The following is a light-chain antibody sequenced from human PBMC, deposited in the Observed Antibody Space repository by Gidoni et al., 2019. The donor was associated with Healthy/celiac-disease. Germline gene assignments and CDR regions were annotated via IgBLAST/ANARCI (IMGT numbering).Light chain of an antibody. Sequence: QSALTQPRSVSRSPGQSVTISCTGTSSDVGGYNYVSWYQQHPGKAPKLMIYDVSKRPSGVPDRFSGSKSGNTASLTISGLQAEDEADYYCCSYAGSYWVFGTGTKVTVL. CDR3: CSYAGSYWV. CDR2: DVS. CDR1: SSDVGGYNY. J-gene: IGLJ1*01. V-gene: IGLV2-11*01.